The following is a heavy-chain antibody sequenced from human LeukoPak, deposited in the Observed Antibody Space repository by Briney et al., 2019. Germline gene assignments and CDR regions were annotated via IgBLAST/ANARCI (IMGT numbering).Heavy chain of an antibody. CDR1: GGSISSGSYY. V-gene: IGHV4-61*02. J-gene: IGHJ6*03. CDR2: IYTSGST. D-gene: IGHD2-2*01. Sequence: SETLSLTCTVSGGSISSGSYYWSWIRQPAGKGLEWIGRIYTSGSTNYNPSLKSRVTISVDTSKNQFSLKLSSVTAADTAVYYCARGPPDCSSTSCSTGYYYYYYYMDVWGKGTTVTVSS. CDR3: ARGPPDCSSTSCSTGYYYYYYYMDV.